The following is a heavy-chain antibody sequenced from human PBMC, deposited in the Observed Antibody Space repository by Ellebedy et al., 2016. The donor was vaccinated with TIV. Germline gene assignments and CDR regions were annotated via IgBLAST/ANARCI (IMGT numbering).Heavy chain of an antibody. CDR2: INHDESEK. Sequence: GGSLRLSCAASGFTFRSFWMTWVRQAPGKGLEWVANINHDESEKYYVDSVKGRFSISRDNAKNSLYLQMNSLRAEDTAVYFCARVEIGLWSGYSYYYYYGMDVWGQGTTVTVSS. J-gene: IGHJ6*02. CDR1: GFTFRSFW. CDR3: ARVEIGLWSGYSYYYYYGMDV. V-gene: IGHV3-7*03. D-gene: IGHD3-3*01.